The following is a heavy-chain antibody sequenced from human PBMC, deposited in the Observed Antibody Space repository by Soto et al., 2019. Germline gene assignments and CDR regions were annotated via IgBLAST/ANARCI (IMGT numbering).Heavy chain of an antibody. CDR1: GFSLSTSGVG. CDR3: AHRGSGGVMDV. D-gene: IGHD2-15*01. CDR2: IYWDYDK. Sequence: QITLKESGPTLVKPTQTLTLTCTFSGFSLSTSGVGVGWIRQPPGKAQEWLALIYWDYDKRYIPSLKSRLTITKDTSKNQVVLTMTNMDPVDTATYYCAHRGSGGVMDVWGQGTTVTVSS. J-gene: IGHJ6*02. V-gene: IGHV2-5*02.